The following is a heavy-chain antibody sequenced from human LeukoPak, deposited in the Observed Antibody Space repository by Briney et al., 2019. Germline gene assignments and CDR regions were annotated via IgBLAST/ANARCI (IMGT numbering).Heavy chain of an antibody. V-gene: IGHV4-4*07. D-gene: IGHD1-26*01. J-gene: IGHJ4*01. CDR2: IYTSGST. CDR1: GGSISSYY. Sequence: SETLSLTCTVSGGSISSYYWSWIRQPAGKGLEWIGRIYTSGSTNHNPSLKSRVTMSVDTSKNQFSLKLSSVTDADTAVYYCARDYKWELRYFDYWGHGTLVTVSP. CDR3: ARDYKWELRYFDY.